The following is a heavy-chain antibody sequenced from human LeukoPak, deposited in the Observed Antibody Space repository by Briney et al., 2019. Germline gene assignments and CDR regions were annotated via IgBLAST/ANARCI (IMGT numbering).Heavy chain of an antibody. D-gene: IGHD2-15*01. CDR2: ISGSGGST. CDR1: GFTFSSYA. V-gene: IGHV3-23*01. J-gene: IGHJ4*02. Sequence: PTGGSLRLSCAASGFTFSSYAMNWVRQAPGKGLEWVSAISGSGGSTYYADSVKGRFTISRDNSKSTLYLQMNSLRAEDTAVYYCAKDGYCSGGSCRGYWGQGTLVTVSS. CDR3: AKDGYCSGGSCRGY.